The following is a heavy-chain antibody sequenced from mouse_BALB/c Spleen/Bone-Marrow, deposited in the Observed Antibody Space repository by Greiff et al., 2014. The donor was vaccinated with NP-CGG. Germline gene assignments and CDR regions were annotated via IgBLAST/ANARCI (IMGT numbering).Heavy chain of an antibody. CDR3: ARGYDYSSWFAY. CDR1: GFTFSNYG. Sequence: EVKLQESGGGLVQSGGSLKLSCAASGFTFSNYGMPWVRQTPDKRLEMIATINVNGDTTYHPDSVKGRFTISRDNVKNTLYLQMSSLKSEDTAMYYCARGYDYSSWFAYWGQGTLVTVSA. V-gene: IGHV5-6-3*01. J-gene: IGHJ3*01. CDR2: INVNGDTT. D-gene: IGHD2-4*01.